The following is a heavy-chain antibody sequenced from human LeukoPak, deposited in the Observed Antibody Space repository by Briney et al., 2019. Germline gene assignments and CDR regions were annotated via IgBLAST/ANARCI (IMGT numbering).Heavy chain of an antibody. CDR1: GFTFSPVW. D-gene: IGHD2-2*01. J-gene: IGHJ5*02. Sequence: PGGSLRLSCAASGFTFSPVWMHWVRQAPGKGLMWVSQIINDGSYTTYADSVKGRFTISRDNAKNTVYLQMNSLRAEDTAVYYCATDDKYAPSSWGQGTLVTVSS. CDR2: IINDGSYT. CDR3: ATDDKYAPSS. V-gene: IGHV3-74*01.